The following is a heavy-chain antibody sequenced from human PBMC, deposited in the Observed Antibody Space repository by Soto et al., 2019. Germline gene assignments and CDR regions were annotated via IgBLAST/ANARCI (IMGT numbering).Heavy chain of an antibody. CDR2: ISAYNGNT. CDR3: ARLQRYCTSNSCSQYYFDY. D-gene: IGHD2-2*01. J-gene: IGHJ4*02. Sequence: QVQLVQSGAEVKKPGASVKVSCKASGYTFTSYGISWVRQATGQGLEWMGWISAYNGNTNYAQKLQGRVTMTTDTSTSTAYMELRSLRSDDTAVYYYARLQRYCTSNSCSQYYFDYWGQGTLVTVSS. CDR1: GYTFTSYG. V-gene: IGHV1-18*01.